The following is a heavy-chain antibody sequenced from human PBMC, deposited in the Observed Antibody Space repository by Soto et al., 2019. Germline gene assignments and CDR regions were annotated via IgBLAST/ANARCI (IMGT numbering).Heavy chain of an antibody. CDR2: ISYDGSNK. D-gene: IGHD2-2*02. V-gene: IGHV3-30-3*01. Sequence: QAPGKGLEWVAVISYDGSNKYYADSVKGRFTISRDNSKNTLYLQMNSLRAEDTAVYYCARRGLAAAIGDNYYYYGMDVWGQGTTVTVSS. J-gene: IGHJ6*02. CDR3: ARRGLAAAIGDNYYYYGMDV.